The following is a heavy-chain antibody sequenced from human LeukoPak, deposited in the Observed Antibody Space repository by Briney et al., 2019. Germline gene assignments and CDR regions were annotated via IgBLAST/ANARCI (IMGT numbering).Heavy chain of an antibody. Sequence: ASVKVSCKASGYTFTSYAMHWVRQAPGQRLEWMGWINAGNGNTKYSQKFQGRVTITRDTSASTAYMELSSLRSEDTAVYYCAREYTGAHDAFDIWGQGTMVTVSS. CDR2: INAGNGNT. D-gene: IGHD7-27*01. J-gene: IGHJ3*02. CDR3: AREYTGAHDAFDI. V-gene: IGHV1-3*01. CDR1: GYTFTSYA.